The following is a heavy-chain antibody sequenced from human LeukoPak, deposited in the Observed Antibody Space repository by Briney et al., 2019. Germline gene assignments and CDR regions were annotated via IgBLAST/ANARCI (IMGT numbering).Heavy chain of an antibody. CDR3: ARHRDTYYYDRSRAPNAFDI. V-gene: IGHV5-51*01. CDR1: GYSFTSYW. D-gene: IGHD3-22*01. CDR2: IYPGDSDT. Sequence: GESLKISCKGSGYSFTSYWIGWVRQMPGKGLEWMGIIYPGDSDTRYSPSFQGQVTISADKSISTAYLQWSSLKASDTAMYYCARHRDTYYYDRSRAPNAFDIWGQGTMVTVSS. J-gene: IGHJ3*02.